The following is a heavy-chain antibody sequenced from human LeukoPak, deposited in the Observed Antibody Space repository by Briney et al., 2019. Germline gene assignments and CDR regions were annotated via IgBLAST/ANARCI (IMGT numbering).Heavy chain of an antibody. D-gene: IGHD4-17*01. J-gene: IGHJ6*03. CDR2: ISGDSRNI. CDR3: ARGSGDMDV. V-gene: IGHV3-48*04. Sequence: GGSLRLSCAASRFTFSPYSMNWVRQAPGKGLEWLAYISGDSRNIYYADSVRGRFTISRDNAKNSLYLQMNSLRAEDTAVYYCARGSGDMDVWGKGTTVTISS. CDR1: RFTFSPYS.